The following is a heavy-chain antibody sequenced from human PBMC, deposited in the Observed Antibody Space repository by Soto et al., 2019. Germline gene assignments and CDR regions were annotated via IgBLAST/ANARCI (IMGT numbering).Heavy chain of an antibody. J-gene: IGHJ4*02. CDR3: AKDFSAAY. CDR2: ITGSGVST. D-gene: IGHD6-25*01. V-gene: IGHV3-23*01. CDR1: GFTFSSYS. Sequence: GGSLRLSCAASGFTFSSYSMSWVRQAPGKGLEWVSVITGSGVSTYYADSLKGRFAISRDNSKSTVYLQINSLRAEDTAVYYCAKDFSAAYWGQGSLVTVSS.